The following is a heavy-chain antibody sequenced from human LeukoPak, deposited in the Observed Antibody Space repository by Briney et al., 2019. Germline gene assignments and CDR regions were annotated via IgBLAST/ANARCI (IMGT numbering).Heavy chain of an antibody. V-gene: IGHV4-34*01. J-gene: IGHJ6*04. CDR1: GGSFSGYY. CDR2: ISHSGSA. Sequence: PSETLSLTCAVYGGSFSGYYWSWIRQPPGKGLEWIGEISHSGSANYNPSLKSRVTISVDTSKNQFSLKLTSVTAADTAVYYCARASGDYPGLWGKGTTVTVSS. D-gene: IGHD4-17*01. CDR3: ARASGDYPGL.